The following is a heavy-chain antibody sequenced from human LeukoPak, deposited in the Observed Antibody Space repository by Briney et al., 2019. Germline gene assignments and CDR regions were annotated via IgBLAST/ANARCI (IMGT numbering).Heavy chain of an antibody. CDR2: ISNDGRKK. Sequence: GSLRLSCAASGFSFSTYAMPWVRQAPGKGLEWVAVISNDGRKKSFAVYVKGRFTISRDNSKNTVYLQMSSLRAEDTAVYYCVRGTVYHAFDIWGQGTMVTVSS. CDR1: GFSFSTYA. D-gene: IGHD1-14*01. CDR3: VRGTVYHAFDI. J-gene: IGHJ3*02. V-gene: IGHV3-30*04.